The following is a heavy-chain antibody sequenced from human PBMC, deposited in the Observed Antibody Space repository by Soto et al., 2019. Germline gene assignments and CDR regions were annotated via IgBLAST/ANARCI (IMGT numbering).Heavy chain of an antibody. Sequence: GGSLRLSCAASGFTFSSYSMNWVRQAPGKGLEWVSSISSSSYIYYADSVKGRFTISRDNAKNSLYLQMNSLRAEDTAVYYCARHDSSGYYILDYWGQGTLVTVS. CDR1: GFTFSSYS. D-gene: IGHD3-22*01. CDR2: ISSSSYI. V-gene: IGHV3-21*01. J-gene: IGHJ4*02. CDR3: ARHDSSGYYILDY.